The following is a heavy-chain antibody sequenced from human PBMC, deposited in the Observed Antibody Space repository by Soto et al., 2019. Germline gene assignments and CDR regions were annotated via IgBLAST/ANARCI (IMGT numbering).Heavy chain of an antibody. CDR3: TRVHTTGPVIPDY. CDR1: EFTFGDFA. D-gene: IGHD3-9*01. V-gene: IGHV3-49*03. Sequence: GGSLRLSCTASEFTFGDFAMTWFRQTPGKGLEWVGFIRSKPYGGTAEYAASVKGRFTISRDDSKSIAYLQMNSLKTEDTAFYYCTRVHTTGPVIPDYWGQGTPVTVSS. J-gene: IGHJ4*02. CDR2: IRSKPYGGTA.